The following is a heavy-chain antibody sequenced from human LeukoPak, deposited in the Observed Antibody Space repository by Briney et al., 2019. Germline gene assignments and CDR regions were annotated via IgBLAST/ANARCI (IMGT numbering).Heavy chain of an antibody. CDR1: GYSISSGYY. CDR2: IYHSGST. Sequence: SETLSLTCTVSGYSISSGYYWDWIRQPPGKGLEWIGNIYHSGSTYYNPSLKSQVTISVDTSKNQFSLKLRSVTAADTAVYYCARRYCSSTICYDDRGAFDYWGQGTLVTVSS. CDR3: ARRYCSSTICYDDRGAFDY. V-gene: IGHV4-38-2*02. J-gene: IGHJ4*02. D-gene: IGHD2-2*01.